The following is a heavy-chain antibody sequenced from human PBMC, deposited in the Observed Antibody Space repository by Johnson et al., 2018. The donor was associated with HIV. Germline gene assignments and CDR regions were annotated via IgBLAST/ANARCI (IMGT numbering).Heavy chain of an antibody. CDR2: IKTKTDGGTT. D-gene: IGHD2-21*01. J-gene: IGHJ3*02. V-gene: IGHV3-15*01. CDR3: TTDGMWWRTAFDI. CDR1: GFTFSNAW. Sequence: VQLVESGGGLVKPGGSLRLSCAASGFTFSNAWMSWVRQAPGKGLEWVGRIKTKTDGGTTDYAAPVKGRFTISRDDSKNTLYLQMNSLKTEDTAVYYCTTDGMWWRTAFDIWGQGTMVTVSS.